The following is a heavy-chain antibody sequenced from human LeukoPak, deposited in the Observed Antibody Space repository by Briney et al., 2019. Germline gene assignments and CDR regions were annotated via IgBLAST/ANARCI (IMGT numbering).Heavy chain of an antibody. Sequence: SVKVSCKASGGTFSSYAISWVRQAPGQGLEWMGGIIPIFGTANYAQKFQGRVTITTDESTSTAYMELSSLRSEDTAVYYCARAWGIRDTFDLWGRGTPVTVSS. V-gene: IGHV1-69*05. CDR1: GGTFSSYA. D-gene: IGHD3-10*01. J-gene: IGHJ2*01. CDR3: ARAWGIRDTFDL. CDR2: IIPIFGTA.